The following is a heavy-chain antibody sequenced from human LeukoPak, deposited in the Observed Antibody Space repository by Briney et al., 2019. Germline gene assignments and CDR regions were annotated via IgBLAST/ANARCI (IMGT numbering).Heavy chain of an antibody. CDR1: GFTFSSYG. V-gene: IGHV3-30*18. J-gene: IGHJ4*02. CDR2: ISYDGSNK. D-gene: IGHD1-26*01. Sequence: PGGSLRLSCAASGFTFSSYGMHWVRQAPGKGLEWVAVISYDGSNKYYADSVKGRFTISRDNSKNTLYLQMNSLRAEDTALYYCAKDIGIVGATAFDYWGQGTLVTVSS. CDR3: AKDIGIVGATAFDY.